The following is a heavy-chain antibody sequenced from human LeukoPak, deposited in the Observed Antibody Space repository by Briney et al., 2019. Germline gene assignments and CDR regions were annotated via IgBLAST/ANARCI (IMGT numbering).Heavy chain of an antibody. CDR3: ARDSIDY. CDR2: TSAYNGNT. V-gene: IGHV1-18*04. J-gene: IGHJ4*02. CDR1: GCTFTGYY. Sequence: ASVKVSCKASGCTFTGYYMHWVRQAPGQGLEWMGWTSAYNGNTNYAQKLQGRVTMTTDTSTSTAYMELRSLRSDDTAVYYCARDSIDYWGQGTLVTVSS.